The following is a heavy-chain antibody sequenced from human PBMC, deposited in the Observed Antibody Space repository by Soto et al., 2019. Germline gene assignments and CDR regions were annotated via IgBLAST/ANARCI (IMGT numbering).Heavy chain of an antibody. CDR1: GGSISSYY. Sequence: SETLSLTCTVSGGSISSYYWSWIRQPPGKGLEWIGYIYYSGSTNYNPSLKSRVTISVDTSKNQFSLKLSSVTAADTAVYYCARDRGGYERDFDYWGQGTLVTVSS. CDR2: IYYSGST. J-gene: IGHJ4*02. D-gene: IGHD5-12*01. V-gene: IGHV4-59*01. CDR3: ARDRGGYERDFDY.